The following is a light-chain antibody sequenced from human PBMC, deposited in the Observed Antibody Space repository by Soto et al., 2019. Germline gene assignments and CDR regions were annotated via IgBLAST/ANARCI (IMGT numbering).Light chain of an antibody. CDR1: SSDVGGYNY. J-gene: IGLJ2*01. CDR3: SSYTGGSTYGV. V-gene: IGLV2-14*01. CDR2: DVS. Sequence: QSALTQPASVSGSPGQSITISCTGTSSDVGGYNYVSWYQQHPGKAPKLMIYDVSNRPSGVSNRFSGSKSANTASLTISGLQAEDEADYYCSSYTGGSTYGVFGGGTKVTVL.